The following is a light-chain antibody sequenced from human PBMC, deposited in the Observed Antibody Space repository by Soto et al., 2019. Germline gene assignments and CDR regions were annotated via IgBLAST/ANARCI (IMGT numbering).Light chain of an antibody. CDR1: QSLLGTNGHNY. Sequence: IVMTQSPLSLPVTPGEPASISCRSSQSLLGTNGHNYLDFYLQKPGQSPQLLIYLGSNRASGVPDRFSGSGSGTDFTLKISRVEAEDVGVYHCMQALRAPPTFGQGTKVDIK. CDR2: LGS. V-gene: IGKV2-28*01. J-gene: IGKJ1*01. CDR3: MQALRAPPT.